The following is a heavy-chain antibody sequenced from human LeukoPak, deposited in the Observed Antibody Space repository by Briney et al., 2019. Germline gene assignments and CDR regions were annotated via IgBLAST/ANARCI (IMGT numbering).Heavy chain of an antibody. V-gene: IGHV3-23*01. J-gene: IGHJ4*02. Sequence: PGGSLRLSCATSGLTFSYYWMNWVRQAPGKGLEWVSSISGGGETTYYADSAKGRFTISRDNSQNTLYLQMNSLRAEDTAVYYCARDYADYVGYFFFDYWGQGTLVTVSS. CDR2: ISGGGETT. CDR3: ARDYADYVGYFFFDY. CDR1: GLTFSYYW. D-gene: IGHD4-17*01.